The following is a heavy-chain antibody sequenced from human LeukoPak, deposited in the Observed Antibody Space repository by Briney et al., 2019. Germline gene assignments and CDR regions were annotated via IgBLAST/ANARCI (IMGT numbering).Heavy chain of an antibody. J-gene: IGHJ3*02. D-gene: IGHD6-13*01. CDR3: ARASPLYSSSWYRYAFDI. CDR1: GYTFTGYY. Sequence: ASVKVSCKASGYTFTGYYMHWVRQAPGQGLEWMGWINPNSGDTNYAQKFQGRVTMTRDTSISTAYMELSRLRSDDTAVYYCARASPLYSSSWYRYAFDIWGQGTMVTVSS. V-gene: IGHV1-2*02. CDR2: INPNSGDT.